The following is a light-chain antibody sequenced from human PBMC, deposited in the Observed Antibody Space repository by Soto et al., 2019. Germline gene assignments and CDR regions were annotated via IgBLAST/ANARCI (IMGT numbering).Light chain of an antibody. V-gene: IGKV1-39*01. CDR3: QQSYSRPRT. CDR2: AAS. Sequence: MTDSKCSLAPCVGNKCTIPCRASQSISSYLNWYQQKPGKAPKLLIYAASSLESGVPSRFSGSGYGTDFTLMMCSLQSEAFLPYFCQQSYSRPRTFRLGTKVDIK. J-gene: IGKJ1*01. CDR1: QSISSY.